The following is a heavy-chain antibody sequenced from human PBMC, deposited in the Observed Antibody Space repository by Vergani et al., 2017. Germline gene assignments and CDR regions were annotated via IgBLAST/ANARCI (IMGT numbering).Heavy chain of an antibody. CDR2: IYNTGGT. CDR3: ARGETRTDWFDP. V-gene: IGHV4-61*02. D-gene: IGHD3/OR15-3a*01. J-gene: IGHJ5*02. Sequence: QVQLKESGPGLVGPSETLSLTCTVSGGPFSGGSHYWSWIRQSAGKGLEWIGRIYNTGGTNYDPSLQTRVTMSVDTSKNQFSLKLASVTAADTAIYYCARGETRTDWFDPWGQGTLVTVSS. CDR1: GGPFSGGSHY.